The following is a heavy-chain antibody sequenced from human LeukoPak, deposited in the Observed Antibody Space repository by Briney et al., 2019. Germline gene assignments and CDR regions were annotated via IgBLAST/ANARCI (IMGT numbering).Heavy chain of an antibody. Sequence: GGSLRLSCAASGFTFSSYSMNWVRQAPGKGLEWVSYISSSGSTIYYADSVKGRFTISRDSAKNSLYLQMNSLRAEDTAVYSCARGRDGYNSGAFDIWGQGTMVTVSS. CDR2: ISSSGSTI. CDR1: GFTFSSYS. V-gene: IGHV3-48*04. D-gene: IGHD5-24*01. CDR3: ARGRDGYNSGAFDI. J-gene: IGHJ3*02.